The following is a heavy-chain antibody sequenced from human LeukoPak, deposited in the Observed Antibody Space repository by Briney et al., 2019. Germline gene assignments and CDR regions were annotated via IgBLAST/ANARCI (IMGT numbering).Heavy chain of an antibody. J-gene: IGHJ4*02. CDR3: ARDGEWYYDSSGHNY. CDR2: TYYRSKRYN. CDR1: GDSVSSNSAA. V-gene: IGHV6-1*01. D-gene: IGHD3-22*01. Sequence: SQTLSLSCAMSGDSVSSNSAAWDWSRQSPWRGLEWLVRTYYRSKRYNDYAVSVKSRITINPDTSKNQFSLQLNSVTPEDTAVYYCARDGEWYYDSSGHNYWGQGTLVTVSS.